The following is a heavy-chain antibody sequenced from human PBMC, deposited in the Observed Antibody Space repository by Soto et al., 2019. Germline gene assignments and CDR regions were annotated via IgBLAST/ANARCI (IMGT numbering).Heavy chain of an antibody. J-gene: IGHJ5*02. Sequence: SVNFSCKASGQTFTSYALYWVRQAPGQRLEWMGGINGANGNTRCSETFQGRVTISRDTSATTVYMELSRLRSEDTAVYYCAREGILPILGFDPWGQGTLVTVPS. D-gene: IGHD1-26*01. V-gene: IGHV1-3*01. CDR3: AREGILPILGFDP. CDR1: GQTFTSYA. CDR2: INGANGNT.